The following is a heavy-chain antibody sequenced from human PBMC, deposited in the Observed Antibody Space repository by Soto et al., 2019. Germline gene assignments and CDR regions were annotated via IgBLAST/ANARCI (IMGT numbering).Heavy chain of an antibody. CDR2: SNK. J-gene: IGHJ4*02. V-gene: IGHV3-30-3*01. D-gene: IGHD3-22*01. Sequence: SNKYYADSVKGRFTISRDNSKNTLYLQMNSLRAEDTAVYYCASTHSSGSPFDYWGQGTLVTVSS. CDR3: ASTHSSGSPFDY.